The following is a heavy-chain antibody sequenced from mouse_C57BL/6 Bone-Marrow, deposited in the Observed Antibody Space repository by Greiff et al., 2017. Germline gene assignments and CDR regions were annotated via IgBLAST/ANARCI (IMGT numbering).Heavy chain of an antibody. D-gene: IGHD2-3*01. Sequence: VKLMESGPGLVQPSQRLSITCTVSGFSLTSYGVHWVRQSPGKGLEWLGVIWRGGSTDYNAAFMSRLSITKDNSKSQVFFKMNSLQADDTAIYYCAKSPDGYPAWFAYWGQGTLVTVSA. V-gene: IGHV2-5*01. CDR1: GFSLTSYG. CDR3: AKSPDGYPAWFAY. J-gene: IGHJ3*01. CDR2: IWRGGST.